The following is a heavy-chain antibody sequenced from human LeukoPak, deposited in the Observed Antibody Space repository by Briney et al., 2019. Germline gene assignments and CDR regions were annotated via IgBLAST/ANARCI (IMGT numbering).Heavy chain of an antibody. CDR3: AKEAGFGSSPPLLDYGMDV. CDR2: ISGSGGST. J-gene: IGHJ6*02. CDR1: GFTFSSYA. D-gene: IGHD6-13*01. V-gene: IGHV3-23*01. Sequence: GGSLRLSCAASGFTFSSYAMSWVRQAPGKGLEWVSAISGSGGSTYYADSVKGRFTISRDNSKNTLYLQMNSLRAEDTAVYYCAKEAGFGSSPPLLDYGMDVWGQGTTVTVSS.